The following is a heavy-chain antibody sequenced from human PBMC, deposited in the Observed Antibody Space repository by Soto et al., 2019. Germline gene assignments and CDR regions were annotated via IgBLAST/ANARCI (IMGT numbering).Heavy chain of an antibody. CDR1: GFSFSTYW. D-gene: IGHD3-16*01. V-gene: IGHV3-7*03. J-gene: IGHJ4*02. Sequence: GGSLRLSCAASGFSFSTYWMSWVRQVPGTGLEWVANIKADGSETYYVDSVRGRFTISRDNAKTSLFLQLNSLRAEDTAVYYCAKGGHIDFCGQGTLVTVSS. CDR2: IKADGSET. CDR3: AKGGHIDF.